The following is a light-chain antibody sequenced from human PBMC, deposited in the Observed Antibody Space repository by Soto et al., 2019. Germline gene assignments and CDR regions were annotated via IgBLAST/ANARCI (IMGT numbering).Light chain of an antibody. CDR3: QQYGSSPMYT. CDR2: GAS. V-gene: IGKV3-20*01. Sequence: EIVLTQSPATLSLSPGERATLSCRASQSVNSSYFAWYQQTPGPAPMLLIHGASARATGIPDRFSSSGSATDFTLTIIRLEPADFAVYFCQQYGSSPMYTFGQGTKLEIK. J-gene: IGKJ2*01. CDR1: QSVNSSY.